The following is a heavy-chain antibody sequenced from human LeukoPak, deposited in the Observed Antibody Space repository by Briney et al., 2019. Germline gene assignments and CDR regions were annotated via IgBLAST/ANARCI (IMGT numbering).Heavy chain of an antibody. V-gene: IGHV4-34*01. D-gene: IGHD3-3*01. CDR1: GGSFSGYY. CDR3: ARGKYYDFWSGYYLLDY. Sequence: SETLSLTCAVYGGSFSGYYWSWIRQPPGKGLEWIGEINHSGSTNYNPSLKSRVTISVDTSKNQFFLKLSSVTAADTAVYYCARGKYYDFWSGYYLLDYWGQGTLVTVSS. J-gene: IGHJ4*02. CDR2: INHSGST.